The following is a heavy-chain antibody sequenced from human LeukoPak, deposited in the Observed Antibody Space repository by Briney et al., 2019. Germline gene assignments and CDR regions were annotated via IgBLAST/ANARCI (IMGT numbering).Heavy chain of an antibody. CDR1: GFTFDDYG. CDR3: ARDRESCGGDCYSSNDAFDI. D-gene: IGHD2-21*02. Sequence: GGSLRLSCAASGFTFDDYGMSWVRQAPGKGLEWVSDINWNGGSTGYADSVKGRFTISRDNAKNSLYLQMNSLRAEDTALYYCARDRESCGGDCYSSNDAFDIWGQGTIVTVSS. CDR2: INWNGGST. J-gene: IGHJ3*02. V-gene: IGHV3-20*04.